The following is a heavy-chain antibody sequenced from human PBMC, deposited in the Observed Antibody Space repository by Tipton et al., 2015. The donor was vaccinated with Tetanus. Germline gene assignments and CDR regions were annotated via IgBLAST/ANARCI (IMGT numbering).Heavy chain of an antibody. V-gene: IGHV3-72*01. CDR2: IRNKANRDTN. J-gene: IGHJ4*02. Sequence: SLRLSCAATGFILSDYYMEWFRQAPGKGPEWVGRIRNKANRDTNEYAASVKGRFTISRDDSKNSLYLQMSSLKTEDAALYYCVRDGGSSGWLAYWGQGTLVTVSS. CDR3: VRDGGSSGWLAY. D-gene: IGHD6-19*01. CDR1: GFILSDYY.